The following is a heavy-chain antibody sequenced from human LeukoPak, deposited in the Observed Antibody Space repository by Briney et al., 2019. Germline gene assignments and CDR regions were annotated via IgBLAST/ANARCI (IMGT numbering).Heavy chain of an antibody. Sequence: PSETLSLTCTVSGGSISSYYWSWIRQPPGKGLEWIGYIYYSGSTNYNPSLKSRVTISVDTSKNQFSLKLSSVTAADTAVYYCASRGWYAGWFDPWGQGTLVTVSS. CDR1: GGSISSYY. D-gene: IGHD6-19*01. V-gene: IGHV4-59*08. CDR2: IYYSGST. J-gene: IGHJ5*02. CDR3: ASRGWYAGWFDP.